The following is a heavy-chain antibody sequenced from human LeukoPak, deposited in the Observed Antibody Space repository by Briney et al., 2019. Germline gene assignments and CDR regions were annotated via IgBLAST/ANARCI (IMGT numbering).Heavy chain of an antibody. J-gene: IGHJ4*02. CDR2: IYYSGNT. CDR1: GTSISSGAYS. D-gene: IGHD3-3*01. Sequence: SETLSLTCTVSGTSISSGAYSWSWVRQHPGKGLEWIAYIYYSGNTYYNPSLKRRVTISVDTSKNQFSLKLRSVTAADTAVYYCARTITIFGALGYFDYWGQGTLVTVSS. CDR3: ARTITIFGALGYFDY. V-gene: IGHV4-31*03.